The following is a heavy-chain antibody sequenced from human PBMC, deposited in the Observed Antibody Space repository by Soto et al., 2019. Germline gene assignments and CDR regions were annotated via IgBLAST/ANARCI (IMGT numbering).Heavy chain of an antibody. CDR3: ARTFDYYGMDV. J-gene: IGHJ6*02. Sequence: PSETLSLTCAVSGYSIASGYYWAWIRQSPGKGLEWIGSIYHAGSVSYNPSLNSRVAVSLDTSKNHFSLKLTSVTAADTAVYYCARTFDYYGMDVWGQGTTVTVS. CDR1: GYSIASGYY. CDR2: IYHAGSV. V-gene: IGHV4-38-2*01.